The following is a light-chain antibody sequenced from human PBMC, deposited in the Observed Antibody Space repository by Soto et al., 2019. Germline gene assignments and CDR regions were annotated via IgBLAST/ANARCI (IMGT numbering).Light chain of an antibody. J-gene: IGKJ4*01. CDR1: QSVSSN. CDR3: QQLSSYPLT. Sequence: EIVMTQSPATLSVSPGERATLSCRASQSVSSNLAWYQQKPGQAPRLLIYGASNRATGIPDRFSGSGSGTDFTLTISRLEPEDFAVYYCQQLSSYPLTFGGGTKVDIK. CDR2: GAS. V-gene: IGKV3D-15*01.